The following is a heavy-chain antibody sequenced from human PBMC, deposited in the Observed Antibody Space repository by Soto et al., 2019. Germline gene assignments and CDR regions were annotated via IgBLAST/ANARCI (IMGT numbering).Heavy chain of an antibody. Sequence: SENLSLTCAVYGGSFRNYCWTWIRQSPGKGLEWIGEINHRGTTNYNPSLKSRVTISVDTSKNQFSLNLNSVTAADTAVYYCARLRNSDRYWGQGTQVTVSS. CDR3: ARLRNSDRY. CDR1: GGSFRNYC. J-gene: IGHJ4*02. CDR2: INHRGTT. D-gene: IGHD3-22*01. V-gene: IGHV4-34*01.